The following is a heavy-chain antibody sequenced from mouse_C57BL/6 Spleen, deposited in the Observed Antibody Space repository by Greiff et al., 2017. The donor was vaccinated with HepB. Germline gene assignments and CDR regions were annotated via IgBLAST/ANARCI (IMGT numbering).Heavy chain of an antibody. Sequence: VQLQQSGAELVRPGASVKLSCKASGYTFTDYYINWVKQRPGQGLEWIARIYPGSGNTYYNEKFKGKATLTAEKSSSTAYMQLSSLTSEDSAVYFCARGLFYYGYDVDYWGQGTTLTVSS. CDR3: ARGLFYYGYDVDY. V-gene: IGHV1-76*01. J-gene: IGHJ2*01. D-gene: IGHD2-2*01. CDR2: IYPGSGNT. CDR1: GYTFTDYY.